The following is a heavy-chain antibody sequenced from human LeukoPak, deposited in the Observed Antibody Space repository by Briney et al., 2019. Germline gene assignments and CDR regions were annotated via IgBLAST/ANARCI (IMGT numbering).Heavy chain of an antibody. Sequence: GGSLRPSCSGSGFTFSTYATHWVRQAPGKGPEYVSLINTSGDKTYYADSVKGRFTISRDNSKNTVSLQMSSLRDEDTAMYYCVKDLYKGETSTWYYFDYWGQGTLVTVSS. D-gene: IGHD6-13*01. J-gene: IGHJ4*02. CDR2: INTSGDKT. V-gene: IGHV3-64D*06. CDR1: GFTFSTYA. CDR3: VKDLYKGETSTWYYFDY.